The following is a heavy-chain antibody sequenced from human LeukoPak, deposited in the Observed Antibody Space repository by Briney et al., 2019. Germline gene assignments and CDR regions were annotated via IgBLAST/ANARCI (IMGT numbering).Heavy chain of an antibody. V-gene: IGHV1-69*05. D-gene: IGHD4-17*01. CDR3: ARDVHGDYGSGWFDP. CDR2: IMPLFGTA. CDR1: GGTFNNSA. Sequence: ASMKVSCKTSGGTFNNSAISWVRQAPGQGLEWLGGIMPLFGTAGYAQKFQGRVTITKDESTRIGYLELTSLTSDDTAVYYCARDVHGDYGSGWFDPWGQGTLVSVSS. J-gene: IGHJ5*02.